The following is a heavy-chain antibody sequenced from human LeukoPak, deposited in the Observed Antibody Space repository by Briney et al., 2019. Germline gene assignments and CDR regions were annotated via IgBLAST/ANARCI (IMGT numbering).Heavy chain of an antibody. CDR3: ARDRQRYCSSTSCYTGLDY. CDR1: GGSISSGGYY. J-gene: IGHJ4*02. D-gene: IGHD2-2*02. Sequence: SQTLSLTCTVSGGSISSGGYYWGWIRQHPGKGLEWIGYIYYSGSTYYNPSLKSRVTISVDTSKNQFSLKLSSVTAADTAVYYCARDRQRYCSSTSCYTGLDYWGQGTLVTVSS. V-gene: IGHV4-31*03. CDR2: IYYSGST.